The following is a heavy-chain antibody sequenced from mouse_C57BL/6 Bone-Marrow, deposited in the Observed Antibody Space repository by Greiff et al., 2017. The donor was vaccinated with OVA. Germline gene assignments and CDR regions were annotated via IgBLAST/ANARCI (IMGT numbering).Heavy chain of an antibody. CDR2: IDPSDSYT. J-gene: IGHJ4*01. V-gene: IGHV1-69*01. CDR3: AREGGWFFYAMDY. D-gene: IGHD2-3*01. CDR1: GYTFTSYW. Sequence: VQLQQPGAELVMPGASVKLSCKASGYTFTSYWMHWVKQRPGQGLEWIGEIDPSDSYTNYNQKFKGKSTLTVDKSSSTAYMQLSSLTSEDSAVYYRAREGGWFFYAMDYWGQGTSVTVSS.